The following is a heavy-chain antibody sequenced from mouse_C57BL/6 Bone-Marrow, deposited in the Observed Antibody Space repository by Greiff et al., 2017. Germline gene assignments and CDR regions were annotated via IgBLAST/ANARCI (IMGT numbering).Heavy chain of an antibody. CDR3: ARGCDYDYYIDY. Sequence: VHLQQSGPELVKPGASVKMSCKASGYSFTDYNMHWVKQSHGKSLEWIGMINPTYGTTSYNQKFKGKATLTVDQSSSTAYMQLTSLTSEDSAVYYCARGCDYDYYIDYWGQGTSVTVSS. CDR1: GYSFTDYN. D-gene: IGHD2-4*01. J-gene: IGHJ4*01. V-gene: IGHV1-39*01. CDR2: INPTYGTT.